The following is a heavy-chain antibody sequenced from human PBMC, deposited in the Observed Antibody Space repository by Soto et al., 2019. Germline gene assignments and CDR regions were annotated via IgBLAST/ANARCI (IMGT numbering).Heavy chain of an antibody. CDR2: THYSGST. V-gene: IGHV4-39*01. J-gene: IGHJ4*02. CDR1: GDSISSSTYY. D-gene: IGHD3-10*01. Sequence: QLQLQESGPGLVKPSETLSLTCTVSGDSISSSTYYWGWIRQPPGKGLEWIGSTHYSGSTYYNPSHKSRITISVDTSKHQFSLKLRSVTAADTAVYYCARHRDYGSGTYPIPAYWGQGTLVTVSS. CDR3: ARHRDYGSGTYPIPAY.